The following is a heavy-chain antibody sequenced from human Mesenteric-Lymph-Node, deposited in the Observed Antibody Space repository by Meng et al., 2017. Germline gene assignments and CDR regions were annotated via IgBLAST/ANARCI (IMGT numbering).Heavy chain of an antibody. V-gene: IGHV3-30*04. CDR3: ARDHYASGSYYNRFDY. D-gene: IGHD3-10*01. Sequence: GESLKISCAASGFTFSSFAMHWVRPAPGKGLEWVTVISYDGSNEYYADSVKGRFTISRDNSKNTLYLQMNSLRAEDTAVYYCARDHYASGSYYNRFDYWGQGTLVTVSS. CDR1: GFTFSSFA. CDR2: ISYDGSNE. J-gene: IGHJ4*02.